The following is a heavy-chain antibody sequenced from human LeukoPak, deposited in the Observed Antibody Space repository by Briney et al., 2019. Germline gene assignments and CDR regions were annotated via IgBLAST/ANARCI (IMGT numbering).Heavy chain of an antibody. J-gene: IGHJ4*02. V-gene: IGHV1-2*06. CDR2: INPNSGGT. CDR1: GYTLTGYY. CDR3: ARNAVYSSSWYHPLDY. D-gene: IGHD6-13*01. Sequence: ASVKVSCKASGYTLTGYYMHWVRQAPGQGLEWMGRINPNSGGTNYAQKFQGRVTMTRDASISTAYMELSRLRSDDTAVYYCARNAVYSSSWYHPLDYWGQGTLVTVSS.